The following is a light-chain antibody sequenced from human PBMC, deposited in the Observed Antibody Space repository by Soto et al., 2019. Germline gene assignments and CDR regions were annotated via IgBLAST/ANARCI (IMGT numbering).Light chain of an antibody. V-gene: IGLV2-8*01. J-gene: IGLJ1*01. CDR3: SSFVGGNIYV. CDR1: SSDVGGYDF. CDR2: DVS. Sequence: QSVLTQPPSASGSPGQSVTISCTGTSSDVGGYDFVAWHQQHPGKAPRLMIYDVSKRPSGVPDRFSGSKSGYTASLTVSGLQAEDEADYYRSSFVGGNIYVFGTGTKVTVL.